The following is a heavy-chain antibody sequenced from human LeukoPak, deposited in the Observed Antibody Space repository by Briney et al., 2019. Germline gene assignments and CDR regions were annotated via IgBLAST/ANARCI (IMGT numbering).Heavy chain of an antibody. D-gene: IGHD2-15*01. CDR2: ISSDGSNK. CDR3: ARAFCSGATCYSMDY. V-gene: IGHV3-30*04. Sequence: GRSLRLSCAASGFTFSSYAMHWVRLAPGKGLEWVAVISSDGSNKYYADSVKGRFTISRDNAKNTLYLQMNSLRAEDTAVYYCARAFCSGATCYSMDYWGQGTLVTVSS. CDR1: GFTFSSYA. J-gene: IGHJ4*02.